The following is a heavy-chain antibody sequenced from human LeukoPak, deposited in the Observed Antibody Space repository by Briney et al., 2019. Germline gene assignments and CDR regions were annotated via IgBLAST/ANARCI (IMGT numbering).Heavy chain of an antibody. J-gene: IGHJ3*01. CDR3: ARGIAAASERAFDV. D-gene: IGHD6-13*01. V-gene: IGHV4-59*12. CDR1: GGSISSYY. CDR2: IYYSGST. Sequence: SETLSLTCTVSGGSISSYYWSWIRQPPGKGLEWIGYIYYSGSTNYNPSLKSRVTISVDTSKNQFSLKLRSVTAADTAVYYCARGIAAASERAFDVWGQGTVVTVSS.